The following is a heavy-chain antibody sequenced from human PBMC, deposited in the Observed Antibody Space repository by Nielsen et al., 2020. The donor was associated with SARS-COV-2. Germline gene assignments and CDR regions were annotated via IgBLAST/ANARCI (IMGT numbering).Heavy chain of an antibody. Sequence: AASLTLSCAASGFTFSNYWKSWVRQAPGRGLEWVANRKQDGSESYFVDSVKGRFTISRDNAKNSLYLQMNSLRAEDTAVYYCARVLMTTVTGGYAFDIWGRGTMVTVSS. CDR3: ARVLMTTVTGGYAFDI. V-gene: IGHV3-7*03. CDR1: GFTFSNYW. D-gene: IGHD4-17*01. J-gene: IGHJ3*02. CDR2: RKQDGSES.